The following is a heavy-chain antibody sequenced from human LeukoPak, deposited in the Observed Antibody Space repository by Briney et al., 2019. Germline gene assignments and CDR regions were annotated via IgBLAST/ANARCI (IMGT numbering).Heavy chain of an antibody. Sequence: ASVKVSCKASGYTFTGYYMHWVRQAPGQGLEWMGWINPNTGGTNYAQKFQGRVTMTRDTSISTAYIELSRLRSDDTAVYYCARDQGYSYGYYFDYWGQGTLVTVSS. D-gene: IGHD5-18*01. CDR2: INPNTGGT. CDR3: ARDQGYSYGYYFDY. CDR1: GYTFTGYY. J-gene: IGHJ4*02. V-gene: IGHV1-2*02.